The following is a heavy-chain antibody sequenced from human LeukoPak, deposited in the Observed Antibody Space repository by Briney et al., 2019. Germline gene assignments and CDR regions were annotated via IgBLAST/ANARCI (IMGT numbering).Heavy chain of an antibody. Sequence: GASVNVSCKASGYTFTSYDINWVRQATGQGLEWMGWMNPNSGNTGYAQKFQGRVTITRNTSISTAYMELSSLRSEDTAVYYCARTVGYYYDSSGYPTYYYYYYMDVWGKGTTVTVSS. CDR3: ARTVGYYYDSSGYPTYYYYYYMDV. CDR2: MNPNSGNT. D-gene: IGHD3-22*01. J-gene: IGHJ6*03. CDR1: GYTFTSYD. V-gene: IGHV1-8*03.